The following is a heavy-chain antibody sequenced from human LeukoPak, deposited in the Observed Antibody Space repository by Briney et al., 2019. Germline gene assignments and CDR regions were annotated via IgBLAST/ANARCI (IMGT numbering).Heavy chain of an antibody. CDR2: ISYSGNA. CDR1: GGSISSDDYY. J-gene: IGHJ4*02. V-gene: IGHV4-30-4*01. Sequence: SQTLSLTCTVSGGSISSDDYYWSWIRQPPGKGLEWIGYISYSGNAYYNPSLKSRVTISVDTSKNQFSLKLSSVTVADSAVYYCARDRKYGSETLRRLDYWGQGTLVTVSS. CDR3: ARDRKYGSETLRRLDY. D-gene: IGHD3-10*01.